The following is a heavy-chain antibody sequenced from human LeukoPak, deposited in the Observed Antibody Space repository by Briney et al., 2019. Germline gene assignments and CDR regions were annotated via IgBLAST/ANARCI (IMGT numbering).Heavy chain of an antibody. Sequence: GGSLRLSCAASGFTFSSYAMHWVRQAPGKGLEYVSVISCNGGSTYYANSVKGRFTTSRDNSKNTLYLQMGSLRAEDMAVYYCARGGLLWFGELSGYWGQGTLVTVSS. CDR2: ISCNGGST. D-gene: IGHD3-10*01. CDR3: ARGGLLWFGELSGY. J-gene: IGHJ4*02. V-gene: IGHV3-64*01. CDR1: GFTFSSYA.